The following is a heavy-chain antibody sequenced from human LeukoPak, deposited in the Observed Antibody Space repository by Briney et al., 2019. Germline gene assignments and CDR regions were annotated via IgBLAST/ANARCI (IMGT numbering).Heavy chain of an antibody. CDR1: GFTFDDYA. V-gene: IGHV3-43*02. D-gene: IGHD6-6*01. J-gene: IGHJ4*02. CDR2: ISGDGGST. CDR3: AKDEYSSHPFSG. Sequence: GGSLRLSCAASGFTFDDYAMHWVRQAPGKGLEWVSLISGDGGSTYYADSVKGRFTISRDNSKNSLYLQMNSLRTEDTALYHCAKDEYSSHPFSGWGQGTLVTVSS.